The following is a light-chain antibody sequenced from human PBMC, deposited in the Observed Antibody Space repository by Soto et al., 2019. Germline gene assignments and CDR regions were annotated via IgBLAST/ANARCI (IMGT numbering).Light chain of an antibody. CDR3: SSYTTSSTYV. CDR1: RSDIGNYNY. Sequence: QSALTQPASVSGPPGQSIAISCTGTRSDIGNYNYVSWYQQHPGKAPKLMIYDVSNRPSGVSDRFSGSKSGNTASLTISGLQADDEADYYCSSYTTSSTYVFGTGTKVTVL. CDR2: DVS. J-gene: IGLJ1*01. V-gene: IGLV2-14*01.